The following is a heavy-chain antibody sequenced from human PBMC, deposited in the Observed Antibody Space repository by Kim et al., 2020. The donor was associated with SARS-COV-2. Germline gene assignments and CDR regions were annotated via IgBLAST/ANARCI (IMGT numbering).Heavy chain of an antibody. CDR1: GYTFTSYG. CDR3: ARFYHRSAYSSGWYDYYYYMDV. V-gene: IGHV1-18*01. D-gene: IGHD6-19*01. J-gene: IGHJ6*03. CDR2: ISAYNGNT. Sequence: ASVKVYCKASGYTFTSYGISWVRQAPGQGLEWMGWISAYNGNTNYAQKLQGRVTMTTDTSTSTAYMELRSLRSDDTAVYYCARFYHRSAYSSGWYDYYYYMDVWGKGTTVTVSS.